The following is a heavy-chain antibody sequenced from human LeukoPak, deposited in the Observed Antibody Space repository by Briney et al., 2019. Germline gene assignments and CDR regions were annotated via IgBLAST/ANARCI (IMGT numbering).Heavy chain of an antibody. J-gene: IGHJ1*01. CDR3: ARAPGYDSSGYYYGYFQH. CDR1: GFTFSSYG. CDR2: IWYDGSNK. D-gene: IGHD3-22*01. V-gene: IGHV3-33*01. Sequence: GGSLRLSCAASGFTFSSYGMHWVRQAPGNGLEWVAVIWYDGSNKYYADSVKGRFTISRDNSKNTLYLQMNSLRAEDTAVYYCARAPGYDSSGYYYGYFQHWGQGTLVTVSS.